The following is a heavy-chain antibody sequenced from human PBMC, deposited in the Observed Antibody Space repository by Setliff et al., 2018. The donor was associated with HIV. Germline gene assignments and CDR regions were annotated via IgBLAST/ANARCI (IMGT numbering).Heavy chain of an antibody. D-gene: IGHD3-10*01. Sequence: GASVKVSCKASGYTFSRYAMNWVRQAPGQSLEWMGWINAGNGYTKYPQKFQGRVTITSDTSASTAYMELWSLRSEDTAIYYCARGYYNSGNYFEYWGQGTLVTVSS. CDR3: ARGYYNSGNYFEY. CDR1: GYTFSRYA. V-gene: IGHV1-3*01. J-gene: IGHJ4*02. CDR2: INAGNGYT.